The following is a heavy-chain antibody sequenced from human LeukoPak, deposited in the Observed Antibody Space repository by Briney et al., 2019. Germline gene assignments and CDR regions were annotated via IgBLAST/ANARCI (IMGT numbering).Heavy chain of an antibody. Sequence: GGSLRLFCTASGFTYSSYAMRWLRHAPGEGLEWVSGISGTGGRTYYADSLKGRFTISRDNSRYTLYLQMNSLRAEDTAVYYCAKPPGYCSSTSCPWDYWGQGTLVTVSS. CDR1: GFTYSSYA. J-gene: IGHJ4*02. CDR2: ISGTGGRT. CDR3: AKPPGYCSSTSCPWDY. V-gene: IGHV3-23*01. D-gene: IGHD2-2*01.